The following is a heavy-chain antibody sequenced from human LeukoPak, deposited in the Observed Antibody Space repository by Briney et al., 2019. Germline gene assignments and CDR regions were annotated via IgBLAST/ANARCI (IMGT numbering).Heavy chain of an antibody. D-gene: IGHD6-13*01. CDR1: GFTFSSYS. CDR2: ISSSSSYI. CDR3: ARPYSSSLRYFDY. V-gene: IGHV3-21*01. J-gene: IGHJ4*02. Sequence: GGSLRLSCAASGFTFSSYSMNWVRQAPGKGLEWVSSISSSSSYIYYADSVEGRFTISRDNAKNSLYLQMSSLRAEDTAVYYCARPYSSSLRYFDYWGQGTLVTVSS.